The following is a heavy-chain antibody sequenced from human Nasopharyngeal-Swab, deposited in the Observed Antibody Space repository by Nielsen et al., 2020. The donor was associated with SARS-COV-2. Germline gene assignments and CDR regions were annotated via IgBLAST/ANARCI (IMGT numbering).Heavy chain of an antibody. V-gene: IGHV3-74*01. D-gene: IGHD2-15*01. CDR3: ARDVGGRDNY. J-gene: IGHJ4*02. CDR1: GFSFRTYW. Sequence: GGSLRLSCAASGFSFRTYWMHWVRQSPGKGLLWVSRIDTDGAITNYADSVKGRFTIFRDNAKNTLYLQMNSLRADDTAVYYCARDVGGRDNYWGQGALVTVSS. CDR2: IDTDGAIT.